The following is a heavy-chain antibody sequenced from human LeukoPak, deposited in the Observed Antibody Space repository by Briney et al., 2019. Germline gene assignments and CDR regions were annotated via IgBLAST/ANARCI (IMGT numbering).Heavy chain of an antibody. D-gene: IGHD6-19*01. Sequence: SETLSLTCTVSGGSISSSSYYWGWIRQPPGKGLEWIGSIYYSGSTYYNPSLKSRVTISLDTSKNQFSLKLSSVTAADTAVYYCAREVAVAGTMNWFDPWGQGTLVTVSS. J-gene: IGHJ5*02. CDR1: GGSISSSSYY. V-gene: IGHV4-39*07. CDR3: AREVAVAGTMNWFDP. CDR2: IYYSGST.